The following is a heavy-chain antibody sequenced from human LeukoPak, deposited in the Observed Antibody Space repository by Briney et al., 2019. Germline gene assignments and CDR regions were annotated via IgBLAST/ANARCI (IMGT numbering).Heavy chain of an antibody. V-gene: IGHV1-18*01. D-gene: IGHD3-22*01. CDR2: ISAYNGNT. CDR1: GYTFTSYG. CDR3: AISSNYYDSSGYYWIFDY. J-gene: IGHJ4*02. Sequence: ASVKVSCKASGYTFTSYGISWVRQAPGQVLGWMGWISAYNGNTNYAQKLQGRVTTTTDTSTSTAYMELRSLRSDDTAVYYCAISSNYYDSSGYYWIFDYWGQGTLVTVPS.